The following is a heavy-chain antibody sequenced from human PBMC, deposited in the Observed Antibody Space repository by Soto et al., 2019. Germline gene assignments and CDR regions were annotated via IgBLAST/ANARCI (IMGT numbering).Heavy chain of an antibody. CDR3: ANHGGFDF. V-gene: IGHV3-23*01. J-gene: IGHJ3*01. CDR1: GFTFSSSG. Sequence: EGQLLQSGGGLVQPGESLRVSCAASGFTFSSSGMSWVRQAPGKGLEWVSSISVRGDYRYYADSVKGRFTISRDNSKNTLYLQMNSLTAEDTAVYYCANHGGFDFWGQGTMVAVSP. CDR2: ISVRGDYR. D-gene: IGHD4-17*01.